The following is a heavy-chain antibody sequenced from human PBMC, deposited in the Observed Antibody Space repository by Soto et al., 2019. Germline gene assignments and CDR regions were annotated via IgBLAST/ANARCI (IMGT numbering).Heavy chain of an antibody. J-gene: IGHJ6*02. CDR3: AKENSSSWYGGDYYYGMDV. V-gene: IGHV3-23*01. Sequence: EVQLLESGGGLVQPGGSLRLSCAASGFTFSSYAMSWVRQAPGKGLEWVSAISGSGGSTYYADSVKGRFTISRANSKNTPYLQMNSLRAEDTAVYYCAKENSSSWYGGDYYYGMDVWGQGTTVTVSS. CDR1: GFTFSSYA. CDR2: ISGSGGST. D-gene: IGHD6-13*01.